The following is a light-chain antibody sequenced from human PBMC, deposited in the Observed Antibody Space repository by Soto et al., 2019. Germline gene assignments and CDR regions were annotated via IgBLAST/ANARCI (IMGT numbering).Light chain of an antibody. V-gene: IGLV2-11*01. J-gene: IGLJ1*01. CDR1: SSDVGGYNY. CDR3: CSYAGSYTHV. Sequence: QSALTQPRSVSGSPGQSVTISCTGTSSDVGGYNYVSWYQHHPGKAPKLMIHDVSKRPSGVPDRVSGSKSGNTASLTISGLQAEGEADYYCCSYAGSYTHVFGTGTKVTVL. CDR2: DVS.